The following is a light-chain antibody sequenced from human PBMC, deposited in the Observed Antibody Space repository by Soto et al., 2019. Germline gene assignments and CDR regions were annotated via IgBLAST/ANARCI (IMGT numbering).Light chain of an antibody. CDR1: TGAVTSGHY. J-gene: IGLJ2*01. CDR3: LLSYSGARV. CDR2: DTN. V-gene: IGLV7-46*01. Sequence: QAVVTQEPSLTVSPGGTVTLTCGASTGAVTSGHYPYWFQRKPGQAPRTLIYDTNNKQSWTPARFSGSLLGGKAALTLSGAQPEDEAEYYCLLSYSGARVFVGGTKLTVL.